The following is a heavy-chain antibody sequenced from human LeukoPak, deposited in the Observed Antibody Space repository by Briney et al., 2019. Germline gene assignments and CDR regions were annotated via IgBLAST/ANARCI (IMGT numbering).Heavy chain of an antibody. Sequence: GGSLRLSCAASGFTVSSNYMSWVRQAPGKGLEWVSVIYSGGSTYYADSVKGRFTISRDNAKNTLYLQMNSLRAEDTAVYYCARATGSYYSLGYWGQGTLVTVSS. D-gene: IGHD1-26*01. V-gene: IGHV3-66*01. J-gene: IGHJ4*02. CDR1: GFTVSSNY. CDR3: ARATGSYYSLGY. CDR2: IYSGGST.